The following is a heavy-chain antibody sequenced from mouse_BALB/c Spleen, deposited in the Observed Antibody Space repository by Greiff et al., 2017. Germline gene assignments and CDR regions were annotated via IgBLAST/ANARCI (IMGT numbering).Heavy chain of an antibody. V-gene: IGHV1-63*02. CDR3: ARRTTVVDYYAMDY. Sequence: QVQLQQSGAELVRPGTSVKISCKASGYTFTNYWLGWVKQRPGHGLEWIGDIYPGGGYTNYNEKFKGKATLTADTSSSTAYMQLSSLTSEDSAVYFCARRTTVVDYYAMDYWGQGTSVTVSS. CDR1: GYTFTNYW. CDR2: IYPGGGYT. D-gene: IGHD1-1*01. J-gene: IGHJ4*01.